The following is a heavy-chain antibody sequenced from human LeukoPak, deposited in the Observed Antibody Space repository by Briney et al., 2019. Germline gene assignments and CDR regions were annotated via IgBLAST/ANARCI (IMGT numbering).Heavy chain of an antibody. Sequence: ASVKVSCKASGYSSTGYYIHWVRQAPGQGLEWMGRINPNSGGTNYAQKFQGRVTLTTDTSISTAYMELSRLRSDDTAVYYCARGIAQNGFDPWGQGTLVTVSS. V-gene: IGHV1-2*06. D-gene: IGHD6-13*01. CDR1: GYSSTGYY. CDR2: INPNSGGT. J-gene: IGHJ5*02. CDR3: ARGIAQNGFDP.